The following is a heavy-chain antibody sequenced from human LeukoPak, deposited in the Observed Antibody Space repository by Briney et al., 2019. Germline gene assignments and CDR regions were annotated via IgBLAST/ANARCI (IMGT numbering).Heavy chain of an antibody. J-gene: IGHJ5*02. CDR2: INSDGSST. Sequence: GGSLRLSCAASGFTFSSYAMSWVRHAPGKGLVWVSRINSDGSSTSYADSVKGRFTISRDNAKNTLYLQMRSLRAEDTAVYYCARGLSGYSSSLGSWGQGTLVTVSS. CDR3: ARGLSGYSSSLGS. V-gene: IGHV3-74*01. CDR1: GFTFSSYA. D-gene: IGHD6-6*01.